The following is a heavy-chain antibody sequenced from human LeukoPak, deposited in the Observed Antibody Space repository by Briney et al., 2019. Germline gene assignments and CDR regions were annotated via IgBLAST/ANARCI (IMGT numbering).Heavy chain of an antibody. CDR2: IKFDGSEK. V-gene: IGHV3-7*03. CDR1: GFTLSTYW. J-gene: IGHJ6*02. Sequence: GGSLRLSCAASGFTLSTYWMSWARQAPGKGLEWVANIKFDGSEKYYTDSVRGRFTVSRDNAKKSLHLEMSRLRAEDTAVYYCARDGYFFAMDVWGQGTTVTVSS. CDR3: ARDGYFFAMDV. D-gene: IGHD2-2*03.